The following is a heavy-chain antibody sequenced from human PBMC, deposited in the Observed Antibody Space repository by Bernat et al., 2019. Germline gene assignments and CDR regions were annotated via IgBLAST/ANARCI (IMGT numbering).Heavy chain of an antibody. CDR1: GGSISSGSYY. J-gene: IGHJ6*02. V-gene: IGHV4-61*02. CDR3: AGGLYGGPRIWVSQYYYYGMDV. CDR2: IYTSGST. Sequence: QVQLQESGPGLVKPSQTLSLTCTVSGGSISSGSYYWSWIRQPAGKGLEWIGRIYTSGSTNYNPSLKSRVTISVDTSKNQFSLKLSSVTAADTAVYYCAGGLYGGPRIWVSQYYYYGMDVWGQGTTVTVSS. D-gene: IGHD4-23*01.